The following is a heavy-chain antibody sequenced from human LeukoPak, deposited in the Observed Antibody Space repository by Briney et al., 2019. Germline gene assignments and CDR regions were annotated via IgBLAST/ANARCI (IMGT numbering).Heavy chain of an antibody. Sequence: PGGSLRLSCAASGFTFSSYEMNWVRQAPGKGLEWVSYISSSGSTIYYADSVKGRFTISRDNAKNSLYLQMNSLRAEDTAVYYCASIYGRYFQHWGQGTLVTVSS. CDR2: ISSSGSTI. D-gene: IGHD2-15*01. CDR1: GFTFSSYE. CDR3: ASIYGRYFQH. J-gene: IGHJ1*01. V-gene: IGHV3-48*03.